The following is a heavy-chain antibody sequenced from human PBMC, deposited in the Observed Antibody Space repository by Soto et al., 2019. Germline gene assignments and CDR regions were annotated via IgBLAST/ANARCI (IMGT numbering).Heavy chain of an antibody. D-gene: IGHD3-10*01. J-gene: IGHJ5*02. CDR1: GGSISSGGYS. Sequence: TSETLSLTCTVSGGSISSGGYSWSWIRQQPGKGLEWIGYVYHNGSTYYNPSLKSRVTISVDTSKNQFSLKLTSVTAADTAVYFCARVPGPWGQGTLVTVSS. V-gene: IGHV4-30-2*01. CDR3: ARVPGP. CDR2: VYHNGST.